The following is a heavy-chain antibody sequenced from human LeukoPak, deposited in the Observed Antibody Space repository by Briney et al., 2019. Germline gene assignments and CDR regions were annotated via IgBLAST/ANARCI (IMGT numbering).Heavy chain of an antibody. V-gene: IGHV3-15*01. D-gene: IGHD3-10*01. Sequence: GGSLRLSCAASGFTFSYAYMNWVRQAPGKGPEWVGRIKSKGDGGTTDYAAPVKGRFIISRDDSKNMLYLQMDSLTTEDTAVYYCTTVTMVRGINWGQGTLVTVSS. CDR2: IKSKGDGGTT. CDR1: GFTFSYAY. CDR3: TTVTMVRGIN. J-gene: IGHJ4*02.